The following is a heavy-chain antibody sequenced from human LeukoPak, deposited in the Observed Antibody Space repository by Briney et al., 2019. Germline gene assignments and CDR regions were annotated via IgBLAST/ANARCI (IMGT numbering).Heavy chain of an antibody. J-gene: IGHJ4*02. CDR2: INPNSGGT. D-gene: IGHD4-23*01. CDR1: GYTFTGYY. CDR3: ARGRTGFDAVVTESGDY. V-gene: IGHV1-2*02. Sequence: GASVKVSCKASGYTFTGYYMHWVRQAPGQGLEWMGWINPNSGGTSYAQKFQGRVTMTRDTSISTAYMELSRLRSDDTAVYYCARGRTGFDAVVTESGDYWGQGTLVTVSS.